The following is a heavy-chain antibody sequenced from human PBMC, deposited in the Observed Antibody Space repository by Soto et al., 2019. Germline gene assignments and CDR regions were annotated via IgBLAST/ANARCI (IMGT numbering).Heavy chain of an antibody. V-gene: IGHV3-15*07. D-gene: IGHD3-3*01. CDR1: GFTFSNAW. J-gene: IGHJ6*02. CDR3: TTGSPPNYDFWGGYYKNYYYYYGMDV. CDR2: IKSKTDGGTT. Sequence: GGSLRLSCAASGFTFSNAWMNWVRQAPGKGLEWVGRIKSKTDGGTTDYAAPVKGRFTISRDDSKNTLYLQMNSLKTEDTAVYYCTTGSPPNYDFWGGYYKNYYYYYGMDVWGQGTTVTVSS.